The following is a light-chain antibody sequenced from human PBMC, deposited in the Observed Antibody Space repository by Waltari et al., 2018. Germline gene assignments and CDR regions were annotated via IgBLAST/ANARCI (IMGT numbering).Light chain of an antibody. CDR2: KAS. Sequence: DIQMTQSPPTLSASVGDRVTITCRASQSIGSWLAWYQQKPGKPPNLLIYKASDLETGVPSRFSGGGSGTEFTLTISSLQPEDFATYYCQQCNNYPYTFGQGTNLEI. CDR1: QSIGSW. V-gene: IGKV1-5*03. CDR3: QQCNNYPYT. J-gene: IGKJ2*01.